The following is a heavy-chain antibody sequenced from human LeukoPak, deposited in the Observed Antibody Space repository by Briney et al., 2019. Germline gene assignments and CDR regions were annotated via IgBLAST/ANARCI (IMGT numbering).Heavy chain of an antibody. J-gene: IGHJ4*02. D-gene: IGHD4-17*01. CDR2: ISYNGSP. CDR3: ARSPRYGPHDY. CDR1: GASINSAGHS. Sequence: PSQTLSLTCSVSGASINSAGHSWTWIRHPPETGLEWIGYISYNGSPYYNPSLRSRLAISLDMSKNQFSLKLSSVTAADTAVYYCARSPRYGPHDYWGQGTLVTVSS. V-gene: IGHV4-31*03.